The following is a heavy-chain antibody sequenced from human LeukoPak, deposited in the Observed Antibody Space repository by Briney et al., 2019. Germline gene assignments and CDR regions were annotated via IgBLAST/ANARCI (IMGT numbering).Heavy chain of an antibody. J-gene: IGHJ4*02. CDR3: ARGDYDFDY. Sequence: SQTLSLTCANSGDSVSSNTAVWNWIKQSPSRGLEWLGRTYYRSRFHNDYTVSVKSRITINPDTSKNQFSLQLNSVTPEDTAVYYCARGDYDFDYWGQGTPVTVS. D-gene: IGHD4/OR15-4a*01. CDR1: GDSVSSNTAV. CDR2: TYYRSRFHN. V-gene: IGHV6-1*01.